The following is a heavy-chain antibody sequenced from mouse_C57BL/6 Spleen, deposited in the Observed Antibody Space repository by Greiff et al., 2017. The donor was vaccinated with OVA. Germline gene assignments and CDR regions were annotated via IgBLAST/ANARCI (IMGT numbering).Heavy chain of an antibody. J-gene: IGHJ2*01. V-gene: IGHV5-16*01. CDR1: GFTFSDYY. D-gene: IGHD1-1*01. CDR3: ARALYYYGSRGGLYFDY. Sequence: EVKLVESEGGLVQPGSSMKLSCTASGFTFSDYYMAWVRQVPEKGLEWVANINYDGSSTYYLDSLKSRFIISRDNAKNILYLQMSSLKSEDTATYYCARALYYYGSRGGLYFDYWGQGTTLTVSS. CDR2: INYDGSST.